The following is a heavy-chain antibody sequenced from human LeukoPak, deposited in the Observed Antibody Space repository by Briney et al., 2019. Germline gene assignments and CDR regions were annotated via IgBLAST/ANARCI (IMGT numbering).Heavy chain of an antibody. V-gene: IGHV3-74*01. Sequence: GGSLRLSCAASGLTFSSHWMHWVRQAPGKGLVWVSRITNDGSSTTYADSVKGRFTISRDNAKNMLYLQVNSLRAEDTAVYHCARMMTDFDGSGHDIQRGAFDIWGQGTMVTVS. CDR1: GLTFSSHW. D-gene: IGHD3-22*01. CDR2: ITNDGSST. CDR3: ARMMTDFDGSGHDIQRGAFDI. J-gene: IGHJ3*02.